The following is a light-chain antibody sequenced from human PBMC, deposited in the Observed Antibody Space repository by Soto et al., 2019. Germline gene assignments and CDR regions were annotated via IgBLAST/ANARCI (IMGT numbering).Light chain of an antibody. V-gene: IGKV1-5*03. J-gene: IGKJ1*01. CDR2: KAS. CDR3: QQYNSYSPPWT. Sequence: DIQMTQSPSTLSASVGDRVTITCRASQSISSWLAWYQQKPGKAPKLLIYKASSLESGVPSRFSGSGSGTEFTLTISSLQPDDSATYYCQQYNSYSPPWTFGQGTKVEIK. CDR1: QSISSW.